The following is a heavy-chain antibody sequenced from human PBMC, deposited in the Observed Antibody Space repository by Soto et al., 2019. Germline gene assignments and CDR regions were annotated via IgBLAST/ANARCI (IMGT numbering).Heavy chain of an antibody. CDR3: TRVGPLRARVVVAATGHGP. D-gene: IGHD2-15*01. V-gene: IGHV3-49*03. J-gene: IGHJ5*02. CDR1: GFTFGDYA. Sequence: PGGSLRLSCTASGFTFGDYAMSWFRQAPGKGLEWVGFIRSKAYGGTTEYAASVKGRFTISRDDSKSIAYLQMNSLKTEDTAVYYCTRVGPLRARVVVAATGHGPWGQGTLVTVSS. CDR2: IRSKAYGGTT.